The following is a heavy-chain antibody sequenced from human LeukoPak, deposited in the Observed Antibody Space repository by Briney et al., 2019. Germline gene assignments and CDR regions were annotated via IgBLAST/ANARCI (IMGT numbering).Heavy chain of an antibody. D-gene: IGHD3-22*01. CDR2: ISSSSSYI. CDR3: ARVQHYDSSGYYSPDFDY. V-gene: IGHV3-21*05. CDR1: GFTFSSYS. Sequence: PGGSLRLSCAASGFTFSSYSMNWVRQAPGKGLEWVSYISSSSSYIYYADSVKGQFTISRDNAKNTLYLQMNSLRAEDTAVYYCARVQHYDSSGYYSPDFDYWGQGTLVTVSS. J-gene: IGHJ4*02.